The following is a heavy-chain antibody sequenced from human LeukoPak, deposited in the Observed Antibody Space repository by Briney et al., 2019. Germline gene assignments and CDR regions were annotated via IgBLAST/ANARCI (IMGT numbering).Heavy chain of an antibody. J-gene: IGHJ4*02. CDR2: ISDNGDST. V-gene: IGHV3-23*01. CDR1: GFTFNNYA. CDR3: AKVRRYGDYVSAQDY. Sequence: PGGSLRLSCAAAGFTFNNYAMGWVRQAPGKGLEWVSSISDNGDSTYYADSVKGRFTISRDNSKNTLYLQMNSLRAEDTAVYYCAKVRRYGDYVSAQDYWGQGTLVTVSS. D-gene: IGHD4-17*01.